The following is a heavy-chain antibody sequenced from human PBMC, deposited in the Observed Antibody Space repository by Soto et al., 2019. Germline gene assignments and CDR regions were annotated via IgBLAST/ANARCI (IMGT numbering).Heavy chain of an antibody. Sequence: LRLSCAASGFTFSSYAMHWVRQAPGKGLEWVAVISYDGSNKYYADSVKGRFTISRDNSKNTLYLQMNSLRAEDTAVYYCASTTRVYAFDIWGQGTMVT. CDR1: GFTFSSYA. CDR2: ISYDGSNK. J-gene: IGHJ3*02. CDR3: ASTTRVYAFDI. V-gene: IGHV3-30-3*01. D-gene: IGHD4-4*01.